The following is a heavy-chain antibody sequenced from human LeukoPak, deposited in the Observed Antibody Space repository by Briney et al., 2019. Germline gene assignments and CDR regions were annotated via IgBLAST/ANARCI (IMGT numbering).Heavy chain of an antibody. CDR1: GFTFRIYD. J-gene: IGHJ4*02. CDR2: MSNDGTNE. CDR3: AKSIRVIGTTALDY. V-gene: IGHV3-30*18. Sequence: PGGSLRLSCAASGFTFRIYDMHWVRQAPGQGLEWVAVMSNDGTNEYYGDSVTGRFTISRDNSRNTLHLQMNSLRPDDTAVYYCAKSIRVIGTTALDYWGPGTLVTVSS. D-gene: IGHD1-20*01.